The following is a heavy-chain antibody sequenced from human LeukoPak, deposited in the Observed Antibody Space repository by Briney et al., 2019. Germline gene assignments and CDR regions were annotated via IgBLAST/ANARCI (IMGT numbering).Heavy chain of an antibody. D-gene: IGHD4-17*01. Sequence: SQTLSLTCTVSGGSISSGDYYWSWIRQPPGKGLEWIGYIYNSGSTYYNPSLKSRVTISVDTSKNQFSLKLSSVTAADTAVYYCACYGDYFSGYYYGMDVWGQGTTVIVSS. J-gene: IGHJ6*02. CDR3: ACYGDYFSGYYYGMDV. V-gene: IGHV4-30-4*08. CDR1: GGSISSGDYY. CDR2: IYNSGST.